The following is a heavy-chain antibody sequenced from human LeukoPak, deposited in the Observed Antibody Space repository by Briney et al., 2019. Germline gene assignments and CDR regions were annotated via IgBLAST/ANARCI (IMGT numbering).Heavy chain of an antibody. Sequence: SQTLSLTCALSGDSVSSNSAAWNWIRQSPSRGLEWLGRTYYRSKWYNDYAVSVKSRITINPDTSENQFSLQLNSVTPEDTAVYYCAREPVVVPAASDAFDIWGQGTMVTVSS. V-gene: IGHV6-1*01. D-gene: IGHD2-2*01. CDR2: TYYRSKWYN. CDR1: GDSVSSNSAA. CDR3: AREPVVVPAASDAFDI. J-gene: IGHJ3*02.